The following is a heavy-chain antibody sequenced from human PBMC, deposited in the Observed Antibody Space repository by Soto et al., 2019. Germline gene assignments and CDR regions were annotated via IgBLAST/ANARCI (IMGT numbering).Heavy chain of an antibody. J-gene: IGHJ6*02. CDR1: GFTFSSNA. V-gene: IGHV3-23*01. CDR2: ISGSGGST. CDR3: AKKEEGYYGSGSYGLGPYNGMDV. Sequence: GSLRLSCAASGFTFSSNAMSWVRQAPGKGLEWVSGISGSGGSTYYADSVKGRFTISRDNSKNTLYLQMNSLRAEDTAVYYCAKKEEGYYGSGSYGLGPYNGMDVWGQGTTVTV. D-gene: IGHD3-10*01.